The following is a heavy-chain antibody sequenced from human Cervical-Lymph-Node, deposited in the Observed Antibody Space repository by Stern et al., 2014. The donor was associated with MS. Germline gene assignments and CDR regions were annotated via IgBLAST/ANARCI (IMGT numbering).Heavy chain of an antibody. CDR2: IYYSGST. D-gene: IGHD5-24*01. CDR3: ARSRDAYSPLAY. Sequence: VQLVESGPGLVKPSETLSLTCTVSGGSISGYDCSWILQPPGKGLEWIGHIYYSGSTNYIPSLKSRVSISIDTPKNQFSLKLSSVTAADTAVYYCARSRDAYSPLAYWGQGALVTVSS. V-gene: IGHV4-59*01. J-gene: IGHJ4*02. CDR1: GGSISGYD.